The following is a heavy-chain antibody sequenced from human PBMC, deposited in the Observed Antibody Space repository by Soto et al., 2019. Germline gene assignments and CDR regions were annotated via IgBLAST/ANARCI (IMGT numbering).Heavy chain of an antibody. V-gene: IGHV1-69*13. CDR1: GGTFSSYA. D-gene: IGHD1-26*01. CDR3: ARDPSPGSYGLDYYYGMDV. J-gene: IGHJ6*02. Sequence: SVKVSCKASGGTFSSYAISWVRQAPGQGLEWMGGIIPIFGTANYAQKFQGRVTITADESTSTAYMELSSLRSEDTAVYYCARDPSPGSYGLDYYYGMDVWGQGTTVTVSS. CDR2: IIPIFGTA.